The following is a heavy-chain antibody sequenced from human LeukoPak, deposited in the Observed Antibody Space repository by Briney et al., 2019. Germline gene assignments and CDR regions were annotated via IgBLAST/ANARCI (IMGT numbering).Heavy chain of an antibody. CDR3: ATSLLSGSYDY. V-gene: IGHV4-59*08. J-gene: IGHJ4*02. D-gene: IGHD1-26*01. CDR2: IYYSGST. Sequence: PSETLSLTCTVSGGSISSYYWSWIRQPPGKGLEWIGYIYYSGSTNYNPSLKSRVTISVDTSKNQFSLKLSSVTAADTAVYYCATSLLSGSYDYWGQGTLVTVSS. CDR1: GGSISSYY.